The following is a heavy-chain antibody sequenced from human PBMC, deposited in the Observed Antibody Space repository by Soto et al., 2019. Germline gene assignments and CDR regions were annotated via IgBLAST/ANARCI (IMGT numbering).Heavy chain of an antibody. Sequence: SETLSLTCAVYGGSFSGYYWSWIRQPPGKGLEWIGEINHSGSTNYNPSLKSRVTISVDTSKNQFSLKLSSVTAADTAVYYCARLVRDCTNGVCYHYYYYYYYMDVWGKGTTVTVSS. CDR1: GGSFSGYY. V-gene: IGHV4-34*01. D-gene: IGHD2-8*01. CDR3: ARLVRDCTNGVCYHYYYYYYYMDV. J-gene: IGHJ6*03. CDR2: INHSGST.